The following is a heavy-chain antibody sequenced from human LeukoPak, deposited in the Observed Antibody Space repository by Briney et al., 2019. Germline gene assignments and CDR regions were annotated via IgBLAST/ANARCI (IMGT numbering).Heavy chain of an antibody. Sequence: QPGGSLRLSCAASGFTFISYAMHWVRQAPGKGLEWVAVISYDGSEKYYADSVKGRFTISRDNSKNTLYLQMNSLRAEDTAVYYCARELSVVTAIPPDSWGQGTLVAVSS. V-gene: IGHV3-30*04. CDR2: ISYDGSEK. CDR3: ARELSVVTAIPPDS. J-gene: IGHJ4*02. D-gene: IGHD2-21*02. CDR1: GFTFISYA.